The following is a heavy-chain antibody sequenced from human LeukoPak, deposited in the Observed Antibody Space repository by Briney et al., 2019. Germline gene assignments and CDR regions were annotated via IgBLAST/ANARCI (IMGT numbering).Heavy chain of an antibody. CDR3: ARVYGDYVGY. Sequence: GGSLRLSCAASGFTFSDYYMTWVRQAPGKGLEWVANIEGDGTEKYYVDSVKGRFTISRDNAKNSLHLQMNSLRAEDTAVYYCARVYGDYVGYWGQGTLVTVSS. CDR2: IEGDGTEK. J-gene: IGHJ4*02. V-gene: IGHV3-7*04. D-gene: IGHD4-17*01. CDR1: GFTFSDYY.